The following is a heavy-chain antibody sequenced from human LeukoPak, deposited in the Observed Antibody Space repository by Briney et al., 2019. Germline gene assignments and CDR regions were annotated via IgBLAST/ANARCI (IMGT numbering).Heavy chain of an antibody. CDR2: IYSGGST. D-gene: IGHD1-26*01. Sequence: GSLRLSCAASGFTVSSNYMSWVRQAPGKGLEWVSVIYSGGSTYYADSVKGRFTISRDNSKNTLYLQMNSLRAEDTAVYYCARDRSGSRRGFDYWGQGTLVTVSS. CDR3: ARDRSGSRRGFDY. CDR1: GFTVSSNY. V-gene: IGHV3-53*01. J-gene: IGHJ4*02.